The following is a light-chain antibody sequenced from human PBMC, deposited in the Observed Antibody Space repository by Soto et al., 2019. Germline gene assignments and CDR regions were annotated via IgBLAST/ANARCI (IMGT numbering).Light chain of an antibody. CDR1: SRDVGGYNY. J-gene: IGLJ2*01. CDR2: DVS. Sequence: QSVLTQPASVSGSPGQSITISCTGTSRDVGGYNYVSWYQQHPGKVPKLIIYDVSHRPSGVSNRFSGSKSGNTASLTISGLQAEDEADYYCTSYTSSSTPVFGGGTKLTVL. V-gene: IGLV2-14*01. CDR3: TSYTSSSTPV.